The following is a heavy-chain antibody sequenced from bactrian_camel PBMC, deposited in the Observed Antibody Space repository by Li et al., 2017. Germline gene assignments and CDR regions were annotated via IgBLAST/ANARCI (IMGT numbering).Heavy chain of an antibody. CDR1: PSIYSFNR. J-gene: IGHJ4*01. D-gene: IGHD1*01. V-gene: IGHV3S53*01. CDR2: IEAGGDT. Sequence: HVQLVESGGGSVQAGGSVRLSCVVSPSIYSFNRMGWFRQAPGMEREGVAAIEAGGDTKYADSVKGRFTISRDNAKNTVYLQMNNLKPEDTAVYYCATSSAWLKNFGQGTQVTVS.